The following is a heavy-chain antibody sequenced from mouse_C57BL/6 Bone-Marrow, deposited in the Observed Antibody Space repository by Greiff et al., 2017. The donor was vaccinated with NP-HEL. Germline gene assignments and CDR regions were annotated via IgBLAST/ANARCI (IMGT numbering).Heavy chain of an antibody. CDR1: GYTFTSYW. V-gene: IGHV1-7*01. Sequence: QVQLQQSGAELAKPGASVKLSCKASGYTFTSYWMHWVKQRPGPGLEWIGYINPSSGYTKYNQKFTVKATLTADKSSSTSYMQPSSLTYEDSAVYYCARYRASTGTRAMDYWGQGTSVTVSS. CDR2: INPSSGYT. CDR3: ARYRASTGTRAMDY. D-gene: IGHD4-1*02. J-gene: IGHJ4*01.